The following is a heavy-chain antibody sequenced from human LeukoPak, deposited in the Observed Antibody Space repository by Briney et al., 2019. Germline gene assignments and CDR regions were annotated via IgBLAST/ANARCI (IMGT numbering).Heavy chain of an antibody. CDR1: GFTFDDYA. CDR2: INWVGDTS. Sequence: GGSLRLSCAASGFTFDDYAMHWVRQAPGKGLQWISSINWVGDTSSYADSVKGRFTISGDNSKNTAYLQMNSLRAEDTGIYYCAKDGGWTFDIWGQGTMVTVSS. V-gene: IGHV3-43D*03. CDR3: AKDGGWTFDI. D-gene: IGHD2-15*01. J-gene: IGHJ3*02.